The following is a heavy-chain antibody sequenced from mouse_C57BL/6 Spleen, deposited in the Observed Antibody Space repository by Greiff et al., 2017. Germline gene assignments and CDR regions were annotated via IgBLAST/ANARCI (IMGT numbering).Heavy chain of an antibody. CDR1: GYTFTSYW. CDR3: ARAPVVARDYYAMDY. Sequence: QVQLQQPGAELVRPGSSVKLSCKASGYTFTSYWMHWVKQRPIQGLEWIGNIDPSDSETHYNQKFKDKATLTVDKSSSTAYMQLSSLTSEDSAVFYCARAPVVARDYYAMDYWGQGTSVTVSS. V-gene: IGHV1-52*01. CDR2: IDPSDSET. J-gene: IGHJ4*01. D-gene: IGHD1-1*01.